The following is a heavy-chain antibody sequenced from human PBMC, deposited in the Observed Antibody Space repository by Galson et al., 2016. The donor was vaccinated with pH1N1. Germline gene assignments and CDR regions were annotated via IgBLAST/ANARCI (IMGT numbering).Heavy chain of an antibody. J-gene: IGHJ5*02. D-gene: IGHD4-17*01. V-gene: IGHV2-70*01. CDR3: ARMRYGDYSDWFDP. CDR1: GFSLSTSGMC. CDR2: IDWDDNK. Sequence: PALVKPTQTLTLTCTFSGFSLSTSGMCVSWIRRPPGKALEWLALIDWDDNKYYSTSLKTRLTISKDTSKNQVVLTMTNMDPVGTATYYCARMRYGDYSDWFDPWGQGTLVTVSS.